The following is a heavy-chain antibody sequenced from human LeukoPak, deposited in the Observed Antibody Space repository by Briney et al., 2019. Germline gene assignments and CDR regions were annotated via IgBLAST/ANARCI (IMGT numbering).Heavy chain of an antibody. CDR2: ISWNSGSI. CDR1: GFTFDDYA. J-gene: IGHJ3*02. V-gene: IGHV3-9*01. Sequence: PGGSLRLSCAASGFTFDDYAMHWVRQAPGKGLEWVSGISWNSGSIGYADSVKGRFTISRDNSKNTLYLQMNSLRAEDTAVYYCAKGRCGDPRFLDAFDIWGQGTMVTVSS. CDR3: AKGRCGDPRFLDAFDI. D-gene: IGHD4-17*01.